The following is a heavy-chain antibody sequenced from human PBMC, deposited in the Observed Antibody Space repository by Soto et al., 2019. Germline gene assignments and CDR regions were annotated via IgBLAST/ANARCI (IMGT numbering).Heavy chain of an antibody. J-gene: IGHJ3*02. CDR2: IIPIFGTA. V-gene: IGHV1-69*13. D-gene: IGHD6-13*01. CDR1: GGTFSSYA. Sequence: SVKVSSKASGGTFSSYAISWVRQAPGQGLEWMGGIIPIFGTANYAQKFQGRVTITADESTSTAYMELSSLRSEDTAVYYCARDRTLAAVPADAFDIWGQGTMVTVSS. CDR3: ARDRTLAAVPADAFDI.